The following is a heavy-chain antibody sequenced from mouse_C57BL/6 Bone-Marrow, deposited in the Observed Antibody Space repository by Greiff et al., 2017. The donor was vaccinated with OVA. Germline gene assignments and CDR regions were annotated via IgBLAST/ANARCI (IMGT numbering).Heavy chain of an antibody. CDR2: INPYNGDT. CDR1: CYSFTGYF. Sequence: VQLQQSGPELVKPGDSVKISCKASCYSFTGYFMNWVMQSHGKSLEWIGRINPYNGDTFYNQKFKGKATLTVDKSSSTAHMELRSLTSEDSAVYYCARGYYYGSSYRYFDVWGTGTTVTVSS. D-gene: IGHD1-1*01. V-gene: IGHV1-20*01. J-gene: IGHJ1*03. CDR3: ARGYYYGSSYRYFDV.